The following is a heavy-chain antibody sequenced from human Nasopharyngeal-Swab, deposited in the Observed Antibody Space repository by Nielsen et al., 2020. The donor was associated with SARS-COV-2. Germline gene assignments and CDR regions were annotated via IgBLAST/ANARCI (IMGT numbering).Heavy chain of an antibody. V-gene: IGHV1-18*01. CDR3: ARDVEEWLVVPSLSFDH. CDR1: GYSFINYG. CDR2: ISTYNGKT. J-gene: IGHJ4*02. D-gene: IGHD5-18*01. Sequence: ASVKVSCKASGYSFINYGITWVRQAPGHGLEWVGWISTYNGKTKYAESVQGRLTMTTDTSTTTAYMELRSLRSDDTAMYYCARDVEEWLVVPSLSFDHWGQGTLVTVSS.